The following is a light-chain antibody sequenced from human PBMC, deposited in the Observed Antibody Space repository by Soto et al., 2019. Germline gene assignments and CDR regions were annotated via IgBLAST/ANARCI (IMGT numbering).Light chain of an antibody. CDR3: QQTYMVPYT. CDR1: QSVSTY. CDR2: GVS. Sequence: IQITQCPSPLLVSVGDGVTITSRARQSVSTYLNWYSQKSGGAPKLLIHGVSKLENGTPSRFSGSGLATDFTLTINTMQPEAFAVYFCQQTYMVPYTFGQGTKVDIK. J-gene: IGKJ2*01. V-gene: IGKV1-39*01.